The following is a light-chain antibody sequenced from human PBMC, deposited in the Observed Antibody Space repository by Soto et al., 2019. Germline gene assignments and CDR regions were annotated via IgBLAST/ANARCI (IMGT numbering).Light chain of an antibody. CDR2: GAS. V-gene: IGKV3-20*01. J-gene: IGKJ1*01. CDR1: HTISSSY. CDR3: QQYGSSPPWT. Sequence: EIVLTQSPGTLSLSPGERATLSCRASHTISSSYLAWYQQKPGQAPRLLMYGASNRATGIPDRFSGSGSGTDFTLTISRLEPEDFAVYYCQQYGSSPPWTFGQGTKVEIK.